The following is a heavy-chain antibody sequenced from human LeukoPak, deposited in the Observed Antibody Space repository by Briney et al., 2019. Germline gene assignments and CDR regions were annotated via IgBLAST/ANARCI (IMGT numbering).Heavy chain of an antibody. D-gene: IGHD3-22*01. V-gene: IGHV1-2*02. CDR1: GYTFPHYY. CDR2: INPNSGGT. CDR3: ARDYDSSGNYGMDV. J-gene: IGHJ6*02. Sequence: ASVKVSCKASGYTFPHYYMHWVRQAPGQGLEWMGWINPNSGGTNYAQKFQGRVTMTRDTSISTAYMELSRLRSDDTAVYYCARDYDSSGNYGMDVWGQGTTVTVSS.